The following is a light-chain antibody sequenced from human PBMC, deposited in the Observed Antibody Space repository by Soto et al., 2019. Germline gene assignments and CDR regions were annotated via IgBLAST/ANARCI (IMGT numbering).Light chain of an antibody. CDR1: QSISGNY. CDR2: GAS. CDR3: QQYVISVT. J-gene: IGKJ5*01. Sequence: EIVLTHSPGTLSLSAGERATLSYRASQSISGNYLAWYQQKPGQAPRLLIYGASNRATGIPERFSGSASGTDFPLTIGRMQPQDYAMYYCQQYVISVTFGHGTRLEIK. V-gene: IGKV3-20*01.